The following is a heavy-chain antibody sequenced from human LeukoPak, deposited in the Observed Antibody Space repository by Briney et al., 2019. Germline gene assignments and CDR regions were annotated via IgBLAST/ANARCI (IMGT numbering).Heavy chain of an antibody. CDR2: ISGSYSYI. CDR1: GFTFSSYV. V-gene: IGHV3-21*01. Sequence: GGSLRLSCAASGFTFSSYVMSWVRQAPGKGLEWVSSISGSYSYIYYADSVKGRFTISRDSAKNSLYLQMNSLRAEDTAVYYCARAFGGYDSQYFYYYMDVWGKGTTVTVSS. D-gene: IGHD5-12*01. J-gene: IGHJ6*03. CDR3: ARAFGGYDSQYFYYYMDV.